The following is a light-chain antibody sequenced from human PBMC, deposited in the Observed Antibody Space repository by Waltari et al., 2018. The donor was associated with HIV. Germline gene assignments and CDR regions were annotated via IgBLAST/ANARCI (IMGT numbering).Light chain of an antibody. CDR1: PGLGDS. J-gene: IGKJ4*01. Sequence: IQTTQSPSSLSASVGDGVSITCREPPGLGDSLAWYQQKLGNAPKFLLYGASRLESGVPSRFSGSGSGTDFTLTIDNLQPEDFATYYCQQYLNVPLTFGGGTKVEI. CDR2: GAS. V-gene: IGKV1-NL1*01. CDR3: QQYLNVPLT.